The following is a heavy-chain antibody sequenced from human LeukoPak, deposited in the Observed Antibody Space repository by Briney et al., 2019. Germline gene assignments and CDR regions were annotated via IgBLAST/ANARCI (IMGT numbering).Heavy chain of an antibody. V-gene: IGHV3-21*01. J-gene: IGHJ3*02. CDR3: ARAIPWYSSSWFDAFDI. D-gene: IGHD6-13*01. Sequence: GGSLRLSCAASGFTFSSYAMSWVRQAPGKGLEWVSSISSSSSYIYYADSVKGRFTISRDNAKNSLYLQMNSLRAEDTAVYYCARAIPWYSSSWFDAFDIWGQGTMVTVSS. CDR1: GFTFSSYA. CDR2: ISSSSSYI.